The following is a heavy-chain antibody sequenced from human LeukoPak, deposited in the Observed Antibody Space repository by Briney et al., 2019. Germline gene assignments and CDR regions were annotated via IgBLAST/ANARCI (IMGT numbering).Heavy chain of an antibody. CDR2: ISAYNGNT. V-gene: IGHV1-18*01. CDR3: ARSGSTGYYPNYYYYMDV. D-gene: IGHD3-9*01. J-gene: IGHJ6*03. CDR1: GYTFTSYG. Sequence: ASVKVSCKASGYTFTSYGISWVRQAPGQGLEWMGWISAYNGNTNYAQKLQGRVTMTTDTSTSTAYMELRSLRSDDTAVYYCARSGSTGYYPNYYYYMDVWGKGTTVTISS.